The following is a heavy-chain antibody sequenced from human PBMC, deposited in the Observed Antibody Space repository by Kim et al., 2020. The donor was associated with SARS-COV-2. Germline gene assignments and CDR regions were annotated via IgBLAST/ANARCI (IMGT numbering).Heavy chain of an antibody. CDR2: VSGSGSST. CDR1: GFTFSGYG. Sequence: GGSLRLSCVASGFTFSGYGMHWVRQAPGKGLVWVSGVSGSGSSTNYADSVKGRFAISRDNARNTLYLEMSSLRAEDTAVYYCAKSSTAHVATQFYDWGQG. V-gene: IGHV3-23*01. J-gene: IGHJ4*02. D-gene: IGHD6-6*01. CDR3: AKSSTAHVATQFYD.